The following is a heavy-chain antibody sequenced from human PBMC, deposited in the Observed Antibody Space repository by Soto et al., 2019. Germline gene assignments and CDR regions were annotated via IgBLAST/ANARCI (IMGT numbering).Heavy chain of an antibody. D-gene: IGHD3-9*01. J-gene: IGHJ3*02. CDR2: ISSSSSTI. CDR1: GFTFSSYS. V-gene: IGHV3-48*01. Sequence: GGSLRLSCAASGFTFSSYSMNWVRQAPGKGLEWVSYISSSSSTIYYADSVKGRFTISRDNAKNSLYLQMNSLRAEDTAVYYCARDMQGVYDILTGYYSDAFDIWGQGTMVTVSS. CDR3: ARDMQGVYDILTGYYSDAFDI.